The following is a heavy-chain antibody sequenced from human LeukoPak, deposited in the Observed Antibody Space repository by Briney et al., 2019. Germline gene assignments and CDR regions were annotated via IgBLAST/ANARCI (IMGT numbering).Heavy chain of an antibody. V-gene: IGHV3-23*01. CDR1: GFTFSSYA. CDR3: AKGLIPAAAKDREADAFDI. CDR2: ISGSGGST. J-gene: IGHJ3*02. Sequence: GGSLRLSCAASGFTFSSYAMSWVRQAPGKGLEWVSAISGSGGSTYYADSVKGRFTISRDNSKNTLYLQMNSLRAEDTAVYYCAKGLIPAAAKDREADAFDIWGQGTMVTVSS. D-gene: IGHD2-2*01.